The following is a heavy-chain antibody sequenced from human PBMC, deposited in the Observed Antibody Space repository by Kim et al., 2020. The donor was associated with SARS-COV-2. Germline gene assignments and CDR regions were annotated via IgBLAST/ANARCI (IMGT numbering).Heavy chain of an antibody. CDR3: ARDVKQQLVRGYYFDY. V-gene: IGHV1-69*04. D-gene: IGHD6-13*01. Sequence: KFQGRVTITADKSTSTAYMELSSLRSEDTAVYYCARDVKQQLVRGYYFDYWGQGTLVTVSS. J-gene: IGHJ4*02.